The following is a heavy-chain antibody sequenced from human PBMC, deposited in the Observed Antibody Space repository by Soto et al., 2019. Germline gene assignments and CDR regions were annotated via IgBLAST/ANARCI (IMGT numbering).Heavy chain of an antibody. V-gene: IGHV1-69*06. J-gene: IGHJ6*02. CDR1: GGTFGSYT. CDR3: ARVSERRWVRLSDYSFAMEV. D-gene: IGHD3-10*01. Sequence: QVQLVQSGAAVKKPGSSMKVSCKASGGTFGSYTFNWVRQAPGHGLEWIGGITPIFGTVHYARKCRDRVTITAASYTTTAYMEMRSLTSEDTAVYYCARVSERRWVRLSDYSFAMEVWGQGTKVTVSS. CDR2: ITPIFGTV.